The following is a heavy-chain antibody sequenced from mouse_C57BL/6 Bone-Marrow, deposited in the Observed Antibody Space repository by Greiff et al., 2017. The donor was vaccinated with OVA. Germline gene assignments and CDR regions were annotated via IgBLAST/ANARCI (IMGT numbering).Heavy chain of an antibody. Sequence: VKLQESGPGLVQPSQSLSITCTVSGFSLTSYGVHWVRQSPGKGLEWLGVIWRGGSTDYNAAFISRLSISKDNSKSQVFFKMNRLQADDTAIYYCARKDWGFDVWGTGTTVTVSS. J-gene: IGHJ1*03. CDR2: IWRGGST. V-gene: IGHV2-2*01. CDR3: ARKDWGFDV. CDR1: GFSLTSYG.